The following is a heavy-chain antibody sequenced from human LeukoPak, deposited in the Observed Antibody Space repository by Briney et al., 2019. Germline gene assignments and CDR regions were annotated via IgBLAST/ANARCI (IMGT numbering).Heavy chain of an antibody. CDR1: GFTFSSYW. CDR3: ARDSPGYDSSGYYGDY. CDR2: IKQDGSEK. J-gene: IGHJ4*02. D-gene: IGHD3-22*01. V-gene: IGHV3-7*01. Sequence: GGSLRLSCAASGFTFSSYWMSWVRQAPGKGLEWVANIKQDGSEKYYVDSVKGRFTISGDNAKNSLYLQMNSLRAEDTAVYYCARDSPGYDSSGYYGDYWGQGTLVTVSS.